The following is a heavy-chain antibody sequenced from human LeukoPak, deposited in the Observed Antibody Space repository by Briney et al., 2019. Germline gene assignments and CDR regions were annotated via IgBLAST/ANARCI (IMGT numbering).Heavy chain of an antibody. Sequence: PGGSLRLSCAASGFTFNRNVMSWVRQPPGKGLEWVSAIIDDGSSTYYADSVRGRFTISRDNSKNTVYLQMNNLRAADAAVYYCARVRYDSGWYDYWGQGAQVIVSS. J-gene: IGHJ4*02. CDR1: GFTFNRNV. V-gene: IGHV3-23*01. CDR2: IIDDGSST. D-gene: IGHD6-19*01. CDR3: ARVRYDSGWYDY.